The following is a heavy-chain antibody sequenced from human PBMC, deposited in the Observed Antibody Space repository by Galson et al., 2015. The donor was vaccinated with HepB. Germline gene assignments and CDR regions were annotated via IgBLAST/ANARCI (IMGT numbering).Heavy chain of an antibody. CDR3: ARGGPGHTLDY. CDR1: GFTFSSYP. J-gene: IGHJ4*02. D-gene: IGHD2/OR15-2a*01. CDR2: ISSSSSTI. Sequence: SLRLSCAASGFTFSSYPMNWVRQAPGKGLEWVSYISSSSSTIYYADSVKGRFTISRDNAKSSLYLQMNSLRAEDTAVYYCARGGPGHTLDYWGQGTLVTVSS. V-gene: IGHV3-48*04.